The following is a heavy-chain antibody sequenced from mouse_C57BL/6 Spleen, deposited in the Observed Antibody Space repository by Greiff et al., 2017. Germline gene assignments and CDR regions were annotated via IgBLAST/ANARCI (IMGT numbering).Heavy chain of an antibody. CDR2: IYPRSGNT. CDR3: ARWETTVVAYYAMDY. V-gene: IGHV1-81*01. Sequence: VKLQQSGAELARPGASVKLSCKASGYTFTSYGISWVKQRTGQGLEWIGEIYPRSGNTYYNEKFKGKATLTADKSSSTAYMELRSLTSEDSAVYFCARWETTVVAYYAMDYWGQGTSVTVSS. CDR1: GYTFTSYG. J-gene: IGHJ4*01. D-gene: IGHD1-1*01.